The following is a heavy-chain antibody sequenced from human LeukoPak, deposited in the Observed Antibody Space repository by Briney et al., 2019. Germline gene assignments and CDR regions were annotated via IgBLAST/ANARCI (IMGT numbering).Heavy chain of an antibody. D-gene: IGHD6-19*01. CDR3: ARGEPAFSSGWYTYYFDY. CDR2: IYYSGTT. V-gene: IGHV4-59*01. Sequence: SETLSLTCTVSGGSLSSYYWSWIRQTPGKGLEWIGYIYYSGTTNYNPSLRSRVAISLDTSKNQFSLKLSSVTAADTAVYYCARGEPAFSSGWYTYYFDYWGQGTLVTVSS. J-gene: IGHJ4*02. CDR1: GGSLSSYY.